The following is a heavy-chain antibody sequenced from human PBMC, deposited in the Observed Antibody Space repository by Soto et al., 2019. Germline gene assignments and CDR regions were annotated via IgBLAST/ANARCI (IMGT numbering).Heavy chain of an antibody. CDR2: IKSNIDGGTV. CDR3: VSAVIY. D-gene: IGHD2-21*01. Sequence: GWSLRVSNPTPDFTGKSAWRNWVRQAPGKGLEWVGRIKSNIDGGTVDYAASVKGRFTISRDDSKSTLYLQMNSLTIEDTAVYYCVSAVIYWGQGTLVSVSS. CDR1: DFTGKSAW. J-gene: IGHJ1*01. V-gene: IGHV3-15*05.